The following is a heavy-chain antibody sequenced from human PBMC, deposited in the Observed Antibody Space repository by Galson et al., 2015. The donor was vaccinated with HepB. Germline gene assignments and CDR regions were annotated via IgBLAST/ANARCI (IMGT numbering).Heavy chain of an antibody. D-gene: IGHD6-19*01. V-gene: IGHV4-39*01. CDR2: IYYSGST. Sequence: SETLSLTCTVSGGSISSSSYYWGWIRQPPGKGLEWIGSIYYSGSTYYNPSLKSRVTISVDTSKNQFSLKLSSVTAADTAVYYCARPGSGWSYFDYWGQGTLVTVSS. J-gene: IGHJ4*02. CDR1: GGSISSSSYY. CDR3: ARPGSGWSYFDY.